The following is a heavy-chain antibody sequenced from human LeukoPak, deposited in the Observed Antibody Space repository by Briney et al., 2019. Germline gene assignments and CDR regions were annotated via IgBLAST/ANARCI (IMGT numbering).Heavy chain of an antibody. J-gene: IGHJ4*02. V-gene: IGHV1-69*06. CDR2: IIPIFGTA. CDR3: ARDHGYKNNHYFDY. Sequence: SVKVSCKTSGYTFTGYYMHWVRQAPGQGLEWMGGIIPIFGTANYAQKFQGRVTITADKSTSTAYMELSSLRSEDTAVYYCARDHGYKNNHYFDYWGQGTLVTVSS. CDR1: GYTFTGYY. D-gene: IGHD5-24*01.